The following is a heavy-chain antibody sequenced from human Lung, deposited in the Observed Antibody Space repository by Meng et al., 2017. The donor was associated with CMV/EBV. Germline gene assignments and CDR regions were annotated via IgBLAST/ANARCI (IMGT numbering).Heavy chain of an antibody. CDR3: ARGGGATAKDFYVVDV. V-gene: IGHV3-11*04. Sequence: SLKISCAASGFTFSDFYMSWIRQAPGKGLEWVANIGTSESSKYYVDSVKGRFTVSRDNTKNSLYLQMNTLTVEDTAAYYCARGGGATAKDFYVVDVWGQGXTVTVSS. D-gene: IGHD2/OR15-2a*01. CDR1: GFTFSDFY. CDR2: IGTSESSK. J-gene: IGHJ6*01.